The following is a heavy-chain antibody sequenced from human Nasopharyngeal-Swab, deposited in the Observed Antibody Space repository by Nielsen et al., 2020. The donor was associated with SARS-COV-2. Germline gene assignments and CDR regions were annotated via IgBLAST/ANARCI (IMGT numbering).Heavy chain of an antibody. D-gene: IGHD3-9*01. CDR1: GFTLSSFW. J-gene: IGHJ4*02. V-gene: IGHV3-7*01. Sequence: GESLKISCAASGFTLSSFWMNWVRQAPGKGLEWVANIKQDGSEKYYVDSVKGRFTISRDNAKNSLYLQMNSLRAEDTAVYYCARDHDWFDFWGQGILVTVSS. CDR2: IKQDGSEK. CDR3: ARDHDWFDF.